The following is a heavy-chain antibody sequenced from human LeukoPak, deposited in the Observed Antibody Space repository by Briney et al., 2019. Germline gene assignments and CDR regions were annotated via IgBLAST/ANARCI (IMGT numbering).Heavy chain of an antibody. CDR2: MNPNSGNT. CDR1: GYTFTSYD. V-gene: IGHV1-8*01. CDR3: ARRRRGYSGYDNDY. J-gene: IGHJ4*02. D-gene: IGHD5-12*01. Sequence: GASVKVSCKAFGYTFTSYDINWVRQATGQGLEWMGWMNPNSGNTSYAQKFQGRVTMTRDMSTSTVYVELSSLRSDDTAVYYCARRRRGYSGYDNDYWGKGTLVTVSS.